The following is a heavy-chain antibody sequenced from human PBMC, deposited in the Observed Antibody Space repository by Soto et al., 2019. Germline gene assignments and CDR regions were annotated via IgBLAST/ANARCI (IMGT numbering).Heavy chain of an antibody. CDR3: ARQASRYYDSSGTIDY. CDR1: GGSISSYY. D-gene: IGHD3-22*01. Sequence: SDTLSLTCTVSGGSISSYYWSWIRQPPGKGLEWIGYIYYSGSTNYNPSLKSRVTISVDTSKNQFSLKLSSVTAADTAVYYCARQASRYYDSSGTIDYWGQGTLVTAPQ. CDR2: IYYSGST. J-gene: IGHJ4*02. V-gene: IGHV4-59*08.